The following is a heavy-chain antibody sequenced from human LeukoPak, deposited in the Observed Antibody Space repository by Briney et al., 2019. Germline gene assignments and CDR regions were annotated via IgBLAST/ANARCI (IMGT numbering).Heavy chain of an antibody. CDR1: GFTFSGYA. D-gene: IGHD2-2*02. CDR3: ARYTNDAFDI. Sequence: GGSLRLSCAASGFTFSGYAIHWVRQATGKGLEWVSAIGTAGDTYYPGSVKGRFTISRENGKNSLYLQMNSLRAGDTAIYYCARYTNDAFDIWGQGTMVTVPS. J-gene: IGHJ3*02. CDR2: IGTAGDT. V-gene: IGHV3-13*01.